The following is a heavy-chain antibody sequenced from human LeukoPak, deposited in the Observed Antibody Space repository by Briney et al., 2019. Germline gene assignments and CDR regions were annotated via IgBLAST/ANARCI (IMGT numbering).Heavy chain of an antibody. J-gene: IGHJ4*02. CDR1: GFTFGDYV. Sequence: QPGGSLRLSCTASGFTFGDYVMSWFRQAPGKGLEWVAFIRSTAYGGTTEYAASVKGRFTISRDDYKSIAYLQMNSLKTEDTAVYYCTRDPNTRGSPFDYWGQGTLVTVSS. V-gene: IGHV3-49*03. CDR2: IRSTAYGGTT. D-gene: IGHD1-26*01. CDR3: TRDPNTRGSPFDY.